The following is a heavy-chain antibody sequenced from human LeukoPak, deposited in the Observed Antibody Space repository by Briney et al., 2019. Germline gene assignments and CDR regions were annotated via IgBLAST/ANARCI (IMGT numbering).Heavy chain of an antibody. CDR2: IYHSGST. D-gene: IGHD4-11*01. CDR1: GYSISSGYY. Sequence: SETLSLTCTVSGYSISSGYYWGWLRQPPGKGLEWIGSIYHSGSTYYNPSLKSRVTISVDTSKNQFSLKLSSVTAADTAVYYCARASVTYYYYYYMDVWGKGTTVTVSS. V-gene: IGHV4-38-2*02. J-gene: IGHJ6*03. CDR3: ARASVTYYYYYYMDV.